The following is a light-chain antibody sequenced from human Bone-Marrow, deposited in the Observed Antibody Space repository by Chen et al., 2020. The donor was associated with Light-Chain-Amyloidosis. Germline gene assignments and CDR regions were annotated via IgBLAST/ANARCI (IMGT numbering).Light chain of an antibody. Sequence: QSVLTQPPSASVTPGQRVTISCSGASSNIGINYVSWYQHFPGAAPNLLIHRNNQRPAGVPGPFYASQSVTATFLASSGLPSEDAADYYCAAWDGSLSGYVFGTGTKVTVL. V-gene: IGLV1-47*01. CDR2: RNN. CDR3: AAWDGSLSGYV. CDR1: SSNIGINY. J-gene: IGLJ1*01.